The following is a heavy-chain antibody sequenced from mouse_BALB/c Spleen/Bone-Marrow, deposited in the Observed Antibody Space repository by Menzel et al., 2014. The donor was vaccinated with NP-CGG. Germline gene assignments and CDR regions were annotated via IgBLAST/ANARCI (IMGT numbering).Heavy chain of an antibody. D-gene: IGHD2-4*01. V-gene: IGHV1S56*01. CDR3: ARATMITKGAMDY. CDR2: IYPGNVNT. Sequence: QVQLQQSGPELVKPGASVRISCKASGYTFTSYYIHWVKQRPGQGLEWIGWIYPGNVNTKYNEKFKGKATLTADKSSSTAYMQPSSLTSEDSAVYFCARATMITKGAMDYWGQGTSVTVSS. CDR1: GYTFTSYY. J-gene: IGHJ4*01.